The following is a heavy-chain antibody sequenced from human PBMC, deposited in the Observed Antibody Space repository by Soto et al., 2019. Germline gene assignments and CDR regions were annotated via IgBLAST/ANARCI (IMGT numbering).Heavy chain of an antibody. J-gene: IGHJ6*03. CDR3: ARESGGTTATLDYYYFYMDV. V-gene: IGHV1-2*04. CDR1: GYSFSAYY. Sequence: QVQLVQSGAEVKKPGASVRVSCKASGYSFSAYYIHWMRQAPGQGLEWMGWINPNSGGTKFADKCHGWVTMTGDASIGTAYMALSRLKSDDSAVDFGARESGGTTATLDYYYFYMDVWGKGTTVTVSS. CDR2: INPNSGGT. D-gene: IGHD4-17*01.